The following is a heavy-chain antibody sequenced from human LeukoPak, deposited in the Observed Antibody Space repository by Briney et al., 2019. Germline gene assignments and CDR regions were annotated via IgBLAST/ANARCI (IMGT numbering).Heavy chain of an antibody. CDR1: GFTFDDYA. CDR2: ISGDGGST. CDR3: VRLSGQATSHYDSWSGQAP. Sequence: PGGSLRLSCAASGFTFDDYAMHWVRQAPGKGLEWVSLISGDGGSTYYADSVKGRFTISRDNSKNSLYLQMNSLRTEDTALYYCVRLSGQATSHYDSWSGQAPWGQGTLVTVSS. D-gene: IGHD3-3*01. J-gene: IGHJ5*02. V-gene: IGHV3-43*02.